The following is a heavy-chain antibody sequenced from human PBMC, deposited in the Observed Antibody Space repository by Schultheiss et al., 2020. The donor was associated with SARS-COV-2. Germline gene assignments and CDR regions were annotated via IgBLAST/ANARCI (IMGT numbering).Heavy chain of an antibody. V-gene: IGHV3-48*03. CDR1: GFTFSSYE. CDR2: ISGGGTV. Sequence: GGSLRLSCAASGFTFSSYEMNWVRQAPGEGPEWVSYISGGGTVHYADSVKGRFTVSRDNAKNSLYLQMNSLRAEDTAVYYCACDYSRGGYWGQGTLVTVSS. D-gene: IGHD4-11*01. CDR3: ACDYSRGGY. J-gene: IGHJ4*02.